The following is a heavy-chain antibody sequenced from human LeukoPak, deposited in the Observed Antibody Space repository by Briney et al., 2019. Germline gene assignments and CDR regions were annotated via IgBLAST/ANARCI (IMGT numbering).Heavy chain of an antibody. CDR1: GGSISSYY. J-gene: IGHJ5*02. D-gene: IGHD4-17*01. V-gene: IGHV4-59*01. CDR3: ASSTVTRWFDP. CDR2: IYYSGST. Sequence: SETLSLTCTVSGGSISSYYWSWIRRPPGKGLEWIGYIYYSGSTNYNPSLKSRVTISVDTSKNQFSLKLSSVTAADTAVYYCASSTVTRWFDPWGQGTLVTVSS.